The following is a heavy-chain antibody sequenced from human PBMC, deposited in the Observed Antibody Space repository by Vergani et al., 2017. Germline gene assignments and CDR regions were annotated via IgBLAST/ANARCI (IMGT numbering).Heavy chain of an antibody. D-gene: IGHD3-10*01. J-gene: IGHJ6*02. V-gene: IGHV3-11*04. CDR2: ISSSGSTI. CDR3: ARGKGDGSGSYYNGIGYYYYGMDV. Sequence: QVQLVESGGGLVKPGGSLRLSCAASGFTFSDYYMSWIRQAPGKGLEWVSYISSSGSTIYYADSVKGRFTISRDNAKNSLYLQMNSLRAEDTAVYYCARGKGDGSGSYYNGIGYYYYGMDVWGQGTTVTVSS. CDR1: GFTFSDYY.